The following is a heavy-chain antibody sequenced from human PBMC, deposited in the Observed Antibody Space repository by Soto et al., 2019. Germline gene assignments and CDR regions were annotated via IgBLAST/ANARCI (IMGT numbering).Heavy chain of an antibody. CDR3: AREDTRGGFLNWFDP. V-gene: IGHV3-48*02. CDR2: ISSSSSTI. CDR1: GFTFSSYS. J-gene: IGHJ5*02. Sequence: EVQLVESGGGLVQPGGSLRLSCAASGFTFSSYSMNWVRQAPGKGLEWVSYISSSSSTIYYADSVKGRFTISRDNAKNSLYLQMNSLRDEDTAVYYCAREDTRGGFLNWFDPWGQGTLVTVSS. D-gene: IGHD3-10*01.